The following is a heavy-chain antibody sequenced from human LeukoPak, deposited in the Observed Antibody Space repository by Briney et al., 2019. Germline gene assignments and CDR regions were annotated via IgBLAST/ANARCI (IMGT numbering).Heavy chain of an antibody. CDR1: GFTFSNYW. D-gene: IGHD5-18*01. Sequence: GGSPRLSCAASGFTFSNYWMHWVRQAPGKGLVWVSRINSDGINTSYADSVKGRFTISRDNAKNTLNLQMNSLRAEDTAVYYCAISREYSYGHPYYFDYWGQGTLVTVSS. V-gene: IGHV3-74*01. CDR2: INSDGINT. J-gene: IGHJ4*02. CDR3: AISREYSYGHPYYFDY.